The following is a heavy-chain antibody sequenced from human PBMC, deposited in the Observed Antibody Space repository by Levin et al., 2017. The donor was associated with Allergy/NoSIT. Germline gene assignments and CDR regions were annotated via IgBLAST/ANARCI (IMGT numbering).Heavy chain of an antibody. CDR2: IYSGDSGGNT. J-gene: IGHJ4*02. V-gene: IGHV3-66*01. D-gene: IGHD2-2*01. CDR3: ARLVVDNYFDF. CDR1: GITVSSYH. Sequence: GESLKISCVASGITVSSYHMSWVRQAPGKGLEWVSAIYSGDSGGNTNYADPVKGRFTIARDNSKNTLYLQMNSLRAEDTAVYFCARLVVDNYFDFWGQGTLVTVSS.